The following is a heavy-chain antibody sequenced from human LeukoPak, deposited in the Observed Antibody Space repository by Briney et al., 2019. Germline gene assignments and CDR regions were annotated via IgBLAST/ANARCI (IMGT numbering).Heavy chain of an antibody. D-gene: IGHD1-14*01. CDR1: GFTFSSYG. CDR3: AKDKRNLDAFDI. Sequence: PGGSLRLSCAASGFTFSSYGMHWVHQAPGKGLEWVAFIRYDGSNKYYADSVKGRFTISRDNSKNTLYLQMNSLRAEDTAVYYCAKDKRNLDAFDIWGQGTMVTVSS. CDR2: IRYDGSNK. V-gene: IGHV3-30*02. J-gene: IGHJ3*02.